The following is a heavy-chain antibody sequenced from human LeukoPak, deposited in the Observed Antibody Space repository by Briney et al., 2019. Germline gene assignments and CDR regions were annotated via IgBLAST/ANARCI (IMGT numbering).Heavy chain of an antibody. V-gene: IGHV1-18*01. D-gene: IGHD3-9*01. CDR1: GYTFTSYG. CDR3: ASSHLTRTGYYNSPRPAPFDY. Sequence: ASVKVSCKASGYTFTSYGISWVRQAPGQGLEWMGWISAYNGNTNYAQKLQGRVTMTTDTSTSTAYMELRSLRSDDTAVYYCASSHLTRTGYYNSPRPAPFDYWGQGTLVTVSS. CDR2: ISAYNGNT. J-gene: IGHJ4*02.